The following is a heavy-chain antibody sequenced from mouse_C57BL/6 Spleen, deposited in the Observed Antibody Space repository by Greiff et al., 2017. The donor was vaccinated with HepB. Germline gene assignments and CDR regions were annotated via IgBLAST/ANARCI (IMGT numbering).Heavy chain of an antibody. CDR2: ISYDGSN. J-gene: IGHJ3*01. D-gene: IGHD1-1*01. Sequence: DVQLQESGPGLVKPSQSLSLTCSVTGHSITSGYYWNWIRQFPGNKLEWMGYISYDGSNNYNPSLKNRISITRDTSKNQFFLKLNSVTTEDTATYYCARDYYGSSPFAYWGQGTLVTVSA. CDR3: ARDYYGSSPFAY. CDR1: GHSITSGYY. V-gene: IGHV3-6*01.